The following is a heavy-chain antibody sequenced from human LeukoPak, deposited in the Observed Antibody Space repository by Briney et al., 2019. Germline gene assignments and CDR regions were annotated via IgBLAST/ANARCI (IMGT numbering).Heavy chain of an antibody. D-gene: IGHD4-17*01. V-gene: IGHV3-30*14. CDR1: GFTFSSYA. J-gene: IGHJ4*02. Sequence: GGSLRLSCAASGFTFSSYAMHWVRQAPGKGLEWVAVISYDGSNKYYADSVMGRFTISRDDSKSTLSLQMSSLRPEDTAVYYCAGGDYDTGWPKVDYWGQGTLVTVSS. CDR3: AGGDYDTGWPKVDY. CDR2: ISYDGSNK.